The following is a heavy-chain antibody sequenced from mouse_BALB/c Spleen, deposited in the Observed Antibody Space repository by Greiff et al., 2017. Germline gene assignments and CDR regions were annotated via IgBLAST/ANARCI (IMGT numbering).Heavy chain of an antibody. CDR3: AREGKTGTHYAMDY. V-gene: IGHV5-9-4*01. CDR1: GFTFSSYA. D-gene: IGHD4-1*01. J-gene: IGHJ4*01. CDR2: ISSGGSYT. Sequence: EVQGVESGGGLVKPGGSLKLSCAASGFTFSSYAMSWVRQSPEKRLEWVAEISSGGSYTYYPDTVTGRFTISRDNAKNTLYLEMSSLRSEDTAMYYCAREGKTGTHYAMDYWGQGTSVTVSS.